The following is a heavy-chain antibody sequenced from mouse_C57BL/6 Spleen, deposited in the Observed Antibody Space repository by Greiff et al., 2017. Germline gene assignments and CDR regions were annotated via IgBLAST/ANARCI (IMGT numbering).Heavy chain of an antibody. Sequence: DVQLQESGGGLVQPGGSLKLSCAASGFTFSDYYMYWVRQTPEKRLEWVAYISNGGGSTYYPDTVKGRFTISRDNAKNTLYLQMSRLKSEDTAMYYCARRGGDFDYWGQGTTLTVSS. J-gene: IGHJ2*01. D-gene: IGHD1-1*02. CDR1: GFTFSDYY. V-gene: IGHV5-12*01. CDR2: ISNGGGST. CDR3: ARRGGDFDY.